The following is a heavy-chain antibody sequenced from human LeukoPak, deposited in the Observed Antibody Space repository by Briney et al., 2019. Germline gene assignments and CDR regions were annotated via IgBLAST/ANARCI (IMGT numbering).Heavy chain of an antibody. CDR2: IYSSGST. J-gene: IGHJ4*02. Sequence: SETLTLTCTVSGGSISSYYWSWIRQPAGEGLEWIGRIYSSGSTNYNPSLRSRVTLSVATSKNQFSLKLSSVTAADTAVYYCARMYSGTYGGIDYWGQGTLVTVSS. CDR1: GGSISSYY. D-gene: IGHD1-26*01. V-gene: IGHV4-4*07. CDR3: ARMYSGTYGGIDY.